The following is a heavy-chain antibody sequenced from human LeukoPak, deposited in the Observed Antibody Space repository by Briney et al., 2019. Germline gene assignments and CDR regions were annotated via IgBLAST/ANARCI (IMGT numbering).Heavy chain of an antibody. J-gene: IGHJ3*02. CDR3: AGYSSGWFGAFHI. CDR1: GSTFSDYY. V-gene: IGHV3-11*04. Sequence: KAGGSLRLSCAASGSTFSDYYMNWIRQAPGKGLEWISYISSSGGTIYYADSVKGRFTISRDNAKNSLYPQMNSLRAEDTAVYYCAGYSSGWFGAFHIWGQGTMVTVSS. D-gene: IGHD6-19*01. CDR2: ISSSGGTI.